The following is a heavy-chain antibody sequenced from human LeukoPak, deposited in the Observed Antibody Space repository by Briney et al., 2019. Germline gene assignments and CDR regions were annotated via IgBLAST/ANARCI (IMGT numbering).Heavy chain of an antibody. J-gene: IGHJ3*02. V-gene: IGHV3-64*04. CDR2: ISSNGGST. D-gene: IGHD2-2*01. Sequence: PGGSLRLSCSASGFTFSSYAMHWVRQAPGKGLEYVSAISSNGGSTYYADSVKGRFTISRDNAKNTLYLQMNSLRAEDTAVYYCARPSTGDAFDIWGQGTMVTVSS. CDR3: ARPSTGDAFDI. CDR1: GFTFSSYA.